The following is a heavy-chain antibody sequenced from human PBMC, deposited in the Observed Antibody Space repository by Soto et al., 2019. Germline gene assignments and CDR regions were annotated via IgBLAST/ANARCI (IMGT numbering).Heavy chain of an antibody. CDR3: ARETRRITIFGVVAHREFDP. D-gene: IGHD3-3*01. CDR1: GGSISSGGYY. CDR2: IYYSGST. J-gene: IGHJ5*02. V-gene: IGHV4-31*03. Sequence: PSETLSLTCTVSGGSISSGGYYWSWIRQHPGKGLEWIGYIYYSGSTYYNPSLKSRVTISVDTSKNQFSLKLSSVTAADTAVYYCARETRRITIFGVVAHREFDPWGQGTLVTVSS.